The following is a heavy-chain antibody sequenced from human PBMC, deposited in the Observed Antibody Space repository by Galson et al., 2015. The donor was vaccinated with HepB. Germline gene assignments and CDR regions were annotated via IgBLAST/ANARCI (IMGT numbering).Heavy chain of an antibody. V-gene: IGHV3-23*01. J-gene: IGHJ5*02. D-gene: IGHD2-21*02. CDR3: AKDSVAIIYCGGDCKRPNWFDP. CDR1: GFTFSNYA. Sequence: SLRLSCAASGFTFSNYAMSWVRQAPGKGLEWVSDISGSGGSTYYTDSVKGRFTISRDNSKNTLYLQMNSLRAEDTAVYYCAKDSVAIIYCGGDCKRPNWFDPWGQGTLVTVSS. CDR2: ISGSGGST.